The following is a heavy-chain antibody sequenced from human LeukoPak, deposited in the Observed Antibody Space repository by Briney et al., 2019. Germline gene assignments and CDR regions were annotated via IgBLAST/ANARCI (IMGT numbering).Heavy chain of an antibody. D-gene: IGHD6-13*01. CDR2: VKQDGSEK. CDR3: ARGRIAAAGTAYFDY. J-gene: IGHJ4*02. CDR1: GFSISDFW. Sequence: GGSLRLSCAASGFSISDFWMRWVRQTPGKGLEWVANVKQDGSEKHYVDSVKGRFTISRDNAKNSLYLQMNSLRAEDTAVYYCARGRIAAAGTAYFDYWGQGTLVTVSS. V-gene: IGHV3-7*01.